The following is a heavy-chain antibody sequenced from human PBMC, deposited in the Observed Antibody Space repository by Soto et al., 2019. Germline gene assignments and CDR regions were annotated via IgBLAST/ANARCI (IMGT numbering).Heavy chain of an antibody. J-gene: IGHJ4*02. Sequence: GGSLRLSCAASQFSFSSYWMHWVRQVPGKGPAWVSRINHDGSKTEYADSVKGRFTISRDNTNNTLYLQMNSLRVEDTAMYYCVREPWGFSGTWYDYWGQGTLVTVSS. V-gene: IGHV3-74*01. CDR2: INHDGSKT. CDR1: QFSFSSYW. CDR3: VREPWGFSGTWYDY. D-gene: IGHD6-13*01.